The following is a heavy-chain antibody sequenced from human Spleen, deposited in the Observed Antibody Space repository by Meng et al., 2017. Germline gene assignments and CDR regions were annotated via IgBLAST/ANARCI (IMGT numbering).Heavy chain of an antibody. CDR1: GYTFTGYF. V-gene: IGHV1-2*02. CDR2: INPNRGDT. Sequence: ASVKVSCKASGYTFTGYFMHWVRQAPGQGLEWMGWINPNRGDTNYAQKLQGRVTLTRDTCINSAYMELNKLRSNGTAVYYLASRTTYYYDSSGFNWFDAWGQGTLVTVSS. J-gene: IGHJ5*02. D-gene: IGHD3-22*01. CDR3: ASRTTYYYDSSGFNWFDA.